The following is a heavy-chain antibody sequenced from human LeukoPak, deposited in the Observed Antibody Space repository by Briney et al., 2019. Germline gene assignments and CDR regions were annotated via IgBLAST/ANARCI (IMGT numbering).Heavy chain of an antibody. D-gene: IGHD3-9*01. CDR1: GFTFSSYA. J-gene: IGHJ4*02. V-gene: IGHV3-48*01. CDR2: ISDSGFTI. CDR3: ARDRYFGLDY. Sequence: GGSLRLSCSASGFTFSSYAINWVRRAPGKGLEWVSYISDSGFTIYYADSVKGRFTISRDNARNSLYLHMSSLRTEDTAVYYCARDRYFGLDYWGQGTLVTVSS.